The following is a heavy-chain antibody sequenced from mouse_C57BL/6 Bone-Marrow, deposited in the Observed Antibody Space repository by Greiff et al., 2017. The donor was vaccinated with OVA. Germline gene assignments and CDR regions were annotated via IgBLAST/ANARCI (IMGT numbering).Heavy chain of an antibody. V-gene: IGHV5-4*01. J-gene: IGHJ2*01. CDR2: ISDGGSYT. D-gene: IGHD1-1*01. CDR3: ARSFYYYGSSYGY. CDR1: GFTFSSYA. Sequence: EVQLVESGGGLVKPGGSLKLSCAASGFTFSSYAMSWVRQTPEKRLEWVATISDGGSYTYYPDNVKGRFTISRDNAKNNLYLQMSHLKSEDTAMYYCARSFYYYGSSYGYWGQGTTLTVSS.